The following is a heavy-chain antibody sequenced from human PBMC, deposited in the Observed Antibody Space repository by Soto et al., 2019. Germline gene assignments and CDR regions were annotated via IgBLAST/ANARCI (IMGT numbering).Heavy chain of an antibody. Sequence: LTISCKGSGYSFPSYWISWVRQMPGKGLEWMGRIDPSDSYTNYSPSFQGHVTISADKSISTAYLQWSSLKASDTAMYYCARHERYYDSSGYYVNHYYYYVMDVWGQGTTVTVSS. CDR1: GYSFPSYW. CDR2: IDPSDSYT. CDR3: ARHERYYDSSGYYVNHYYYYVMDV. J-gene: IGHJ6*02. D-gene: IGHD3-22*01. V-gene: IGHV5-10-1*01.